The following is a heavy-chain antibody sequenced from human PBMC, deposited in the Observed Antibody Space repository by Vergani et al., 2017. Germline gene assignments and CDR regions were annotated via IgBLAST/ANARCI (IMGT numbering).Heavy chain of an antibody. J-gene: IGHJ4*02. CDR2: IRYDGNNQ. V-gene: IGHV3-30*02. Sequence: QVQLGESGGDVVQPGGSLRHSCEQSGFTFNNYGIHWVRQTPDKGLEWVAFIRYDGNNQQYFHSVKGRFTISRDNSKNTLYLQMNSLRVEDTAVYYCAKDRAITATTVPDYWGQGTLVTVSS. D-gene: IGHD1-20*01. CDR1: GFTFNNYG. CDR3: AKDRAITATTVPDY.